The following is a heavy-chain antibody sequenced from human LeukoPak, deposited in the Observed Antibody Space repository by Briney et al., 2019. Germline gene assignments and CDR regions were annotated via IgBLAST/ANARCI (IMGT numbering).Heavy chain of an antibody. CDR1: GGSISSYY. Sequence: SETLSLTCTVSGGSISSYYWSWIRQTPGKGLEWIGYIYYSGSTNYNPSLKSRVTISVDTSKNQFSLKLSSVTAADTAVYYCARRGGSGSLFGGYYFDYWGQGTLVTVSS. CDR2: IYYSGST. J-gene: IGHJ4*02. CDR3: ARRGGSGSLFGGYYFDY. D-gene: IGHD3-10*01. V-gene: IGHV4-59*08.